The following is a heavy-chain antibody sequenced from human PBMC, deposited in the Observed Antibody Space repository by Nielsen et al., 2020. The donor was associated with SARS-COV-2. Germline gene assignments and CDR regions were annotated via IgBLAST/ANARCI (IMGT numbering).Heavy chain of an antibody. D-gene: IGHD3-10*01. CDR3: ARAGTYYGSGIYHHY. J-gene: IGHJ4*02. Sequence: SETLSPTCAVYGGSFSGYYWSWIRQPPGKGLEWIGEINHSGSTNYNPSLKSRVTISVDTSKNQFTLKLSSVTAADTAVYYCARAGTYYGSGIYHHYWGQGTLVTVSS. CDR1: GGSFSGYY. CDR2: INHSGST. V-gene: IGHV4-34*01.